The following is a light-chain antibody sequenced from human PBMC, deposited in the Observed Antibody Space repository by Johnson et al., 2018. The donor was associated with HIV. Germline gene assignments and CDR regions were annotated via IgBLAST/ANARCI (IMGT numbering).Light chain of an antibody. J-gene: IGLJ1*01. Sequence: QSVLTQPPSVSAAPGQKVTISCSGSSSNIGNNYVSWYQQLPGTAPKLLIYENNKRPSGIPDRFSGSKSGTSATLGITGLQTGDEADYYCGTWDSRLSACYVFGTGTKVTVL. CDR2: ENN. CDR3: GTWDSRLSACYV. V-gene: IGLV1-51*02. CDR1: SSNIGNNY.